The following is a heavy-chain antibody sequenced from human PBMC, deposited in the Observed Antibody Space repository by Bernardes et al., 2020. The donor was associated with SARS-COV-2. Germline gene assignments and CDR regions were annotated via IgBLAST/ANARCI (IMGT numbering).Heavy chain of an antibody. V-gene: IGHV4-59*01. D-gene: IGHD6-19*01. CDR3: ARAYSSGWYSERYYYYYYMDV. J-gene: IGHJ6*03. CDR2: IYYSGST. CDR1: GGSISSYY. Sequence: SEPLSLTCTVSGGSISSYYWSWIRQPPGKGLEWIGYIYYSGSTNYNPSLKSRVTISVDTSKNQFSLKLSSVTAADTAVYYCARAYSSGWYSERYYYYYYMDVWGKGTTVTVSS.